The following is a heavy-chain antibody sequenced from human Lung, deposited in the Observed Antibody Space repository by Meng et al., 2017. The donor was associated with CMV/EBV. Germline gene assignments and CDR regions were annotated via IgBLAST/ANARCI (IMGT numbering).Heavy chain of an antibody. V-gene: IGHV5-51*01. CDR3: ARRPMLYCGTDCEFDF. D-gene: IGHD2-21*01. J-gene: IGHJ4*02. Sequence: GEXXKISWEGSGYSFASYCIGWVRQMPGKGLEWMGIIYPSDSDTIYNPSFEGQVTISAETSINTAYLQWNSLKASDTAMYYCARRPMLYCGTDCEFDFWGQGTXVNGAS. CDR1: GYSFASYC. CDR2: IYPSDSDT.